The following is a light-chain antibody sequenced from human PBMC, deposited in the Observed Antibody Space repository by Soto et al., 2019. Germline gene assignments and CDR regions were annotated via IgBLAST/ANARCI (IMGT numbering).Light chain of an antibody. CDR3: QQYNNWPPLT. J-gene: IGKJ1*01. Sequence: IVLTQSPATLSLSPWERATLSCRASQSVSSNLAWYQQKPGQAPRLLIYGASTRATGIPARFSGSGSGTESTLTISSLQSEDFAVYYCQQYNNWPPLTFGQGTKVDIK. V-gene: IGKV3-15*01. CDR1: QSVSSN. CDR2: GAS.